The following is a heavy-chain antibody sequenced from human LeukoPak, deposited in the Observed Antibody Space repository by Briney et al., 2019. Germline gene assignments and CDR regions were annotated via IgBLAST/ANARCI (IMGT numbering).Heavy chain of an antibody. CDR2: INPDTGYT. D-gene: IGHD1-14*01. V-gene: IGHV1-3*03. CDR1: GNTFTSYD. Sequence: ASVKVSCKASGNTFTSYDINWVRQAPGHSLEWVGCINPDTGYTKYSHEFQGRVTITSDTAASTAYMELGSLTSEDMAVYYCTLYNHWGQGTLITVSS. J-gene: IGHJ4*02. CDR3: TLYNH.